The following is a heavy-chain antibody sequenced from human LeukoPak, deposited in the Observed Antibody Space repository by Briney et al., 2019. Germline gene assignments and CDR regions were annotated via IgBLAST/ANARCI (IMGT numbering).Heavy chain of an antibody. Sequence: SETLSLTCTVSGAPIRTYYWDWLRQAPGKGLEWIGCISDSGTTYYNPSLKSRVTISLDTSKNHFSLKLTSVTAADTAVYFCTKGYYEPFDYWGQGMMVTVSS. J-gene: IGHJ4*02. V-gene: IGHV4-59*01. CDR1: GAPIRTYY. CDR2: ISDSGTT. CDR3: TKGYYEPFDY. D-gene: IGHD3-22*01.